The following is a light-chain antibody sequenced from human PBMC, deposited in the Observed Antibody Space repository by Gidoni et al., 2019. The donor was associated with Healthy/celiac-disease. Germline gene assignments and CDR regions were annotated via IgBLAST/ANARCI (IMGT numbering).Light chain of an antibody. CDR3: CSYAGSYVV. Sequence: QSALTPPRSVSGSPGQSVTISCTGTSSDVGGYNYVSWYQQHPGKAPKLMIYDVSKRPSVVPDRFSGSKSGNTASLTISGLQAEDDADYYCCSYAGSYVVFGGGTKLTVL. CDR2: DVS. V-gene: IGLV2-11*01. CDR1: SSDVGGYNY. J-gene: IGLJ2*01.